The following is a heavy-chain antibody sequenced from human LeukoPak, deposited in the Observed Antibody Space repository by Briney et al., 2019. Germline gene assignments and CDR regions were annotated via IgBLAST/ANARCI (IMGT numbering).Heavy chain of an antibody. Sequence: ASVKVSCKASGYTFTDYYMHWVRQAPGQGLEWMGRIKPNSGGTNYGQKFQGRVTMTRDTSISTAYMELSRLRSDDTAVYYCARALPRGVAATRFDPWGQGTLVTVSS. V-gene: IGHV1-2*06. CDR2: IKPNSGGT. CDR3: ARALPRGVAATRFDP. J-gene: IGHJ5*02. D-gene: IGHD2-15*01. CDR1: GYTFTDYY.